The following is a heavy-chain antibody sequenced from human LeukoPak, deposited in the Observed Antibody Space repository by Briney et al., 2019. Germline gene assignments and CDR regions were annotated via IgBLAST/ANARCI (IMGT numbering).Heavy chain of an antibody. J-gene: IGHJ6*02. CDR1: GYTFTSYD. Sequence: ASVKVSCKASGYTFTSYDINWVRQATGQGLEWMGWMNPNSGNTGYAQKFQGRVTMTRNTSISTAYMELSSLRSEDTAIYYCVILGSYYPYYYYGMDVWGQGTTVTVSS. CDR3: VILGSYYPYYYYGMDV. D-gene: IGHD1-26*01. V-gene: IGHV1-8*01. CDR2: MNPNSGNT.